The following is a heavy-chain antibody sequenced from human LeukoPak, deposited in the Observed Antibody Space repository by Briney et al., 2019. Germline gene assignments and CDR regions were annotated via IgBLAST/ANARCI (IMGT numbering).Heavy chain of an antibody. Sequence: PSETLSLTCAVYGGSFSGYYWSWIRQPPGKGLEWIGEINHSGSTNYNPSLKSRVTISVDTSKNQFSLKVSSVTAADTALYYCARTVVTTTSAFDIWGQGTMVTVSS. J-gene: IGHJ3*02. V-gene: IGHV4-34*01. D-gene: IGHD2-21*02. CDR1: GGSFSGYY. CDR3: ARTVVTTTSAFDI. CDR2: INHSGST.